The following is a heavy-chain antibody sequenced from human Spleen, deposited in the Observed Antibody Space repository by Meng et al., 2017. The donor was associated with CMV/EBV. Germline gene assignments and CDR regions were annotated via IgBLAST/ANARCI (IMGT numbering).Heavy chain of an antibody. Sequence: SVKVSCKASGYTFTSYYMHWVRQAPGEGLEWMGRLIPLLGIANYAQKFQGRVTIIADKSTSTAYMELSSLRSEDTAVYYCARDRCTSTSCYGRLDYWGQGTLVTVSS. CDR2: LIPLLGIA. D-gene: IGHD2-2*01. CDR1: GYTFTSYY. CDR3: ARDRCTSTSCYGRLDY. J-gene: IGHJ4*02. V-gene: IGHV1-69*10.